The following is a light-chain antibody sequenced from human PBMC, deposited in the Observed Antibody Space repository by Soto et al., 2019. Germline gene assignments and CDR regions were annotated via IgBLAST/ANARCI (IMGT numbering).Light chain of an antibody. Sequence: QPVLTQPPSASGTPGQRVTISCSGSSSNIGSNTVNWYQQLPGTAPKLLIYSNNQRPSGVPDRFSGSRSGTSASLAISGLQSEDEGDYYCAAWDDSLNGRGVFGGGTKVT. CDR2: SNN. J-gene: IGLJ3*02. CDR1: SSNIGSNT. V-gene: IGLV1-44*01. CDR3: AAWDDSLNGRGV.